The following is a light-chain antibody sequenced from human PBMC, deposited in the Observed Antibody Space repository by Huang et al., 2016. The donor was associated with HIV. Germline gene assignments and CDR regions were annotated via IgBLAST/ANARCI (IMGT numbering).Light chain of an antibody. Sequence: EIVMTQSPATLSVSPGERGTLSCRASETVADNLAWYQQKPGQVPRPRIYGASTRATDIPARFSGSGSGTEFTLTISSLQSEDFAVYYCQQYNDWPRTFGQGTKLEIK. V-gene: IGKV3-15*01. CDR1: ETVADN. CDR3: QQYNDWPRT. CDR2: GAS. J-gene: IGKJ2*01.